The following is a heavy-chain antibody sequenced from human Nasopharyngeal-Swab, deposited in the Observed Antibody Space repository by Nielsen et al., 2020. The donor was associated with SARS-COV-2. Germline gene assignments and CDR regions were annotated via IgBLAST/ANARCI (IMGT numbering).Heavy chain of an antibody. CDR3: ARDRSMTSGGYFDY. V-gene: IGHV3-43*01. J-gene: IGHJ4*02. D-gene: IGHD3-10*01. Sequence: WIRQPPGKGLEWVSLISWDATSIYYADSVKGRFTISRDNSKNSLYLQMSSLSAEDTALYYCARDRSMTSGGYFDYWGQGTLVTVSS. CDR2: ISWDATSI.